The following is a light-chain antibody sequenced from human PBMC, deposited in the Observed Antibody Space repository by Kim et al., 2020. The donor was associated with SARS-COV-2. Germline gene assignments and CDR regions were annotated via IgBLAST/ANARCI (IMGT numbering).Light chain of an antibody. CDR3: QQYKSYPLT. CDR1: QGINNY. V-gene: IGKV1-16*02. CDR2: GAS. J-gene: IGKJ4*01. Sequence: ASVGDRVTITCRASQGINNYLAWCQQKPEKAPKSLIYGASSLQSEVPSKFSGSGSGTDFTLTISSLQPDDFATYYCQQYKSYPLTFGGGTRVDIK.